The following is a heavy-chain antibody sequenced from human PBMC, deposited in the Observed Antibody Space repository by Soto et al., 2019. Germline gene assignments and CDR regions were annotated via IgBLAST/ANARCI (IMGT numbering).Heavy chain of an antibody. D-gene: IGHD5-18*01. Sequence: SETLSLTCTVSGDSISSGGYYWSWIRQHPGKGLEWIGYIYYSGSTYYNPSLKSRVTISVDTSKNQFSLKLSSVTAADTAVYYCARVLRGYRNAIALNWFDPWGQGTKVTVSS. V-gene: IGHV4-31*03. CDR2: IYYSGST. CDR1: GDSISSGGYY. J-gene: IGHJ5*02. CDR3: ARVLRGYRNAIALNWFDP.